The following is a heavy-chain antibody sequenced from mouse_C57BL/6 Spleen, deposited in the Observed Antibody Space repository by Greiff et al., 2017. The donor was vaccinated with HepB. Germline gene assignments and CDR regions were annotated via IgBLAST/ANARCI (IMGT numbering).Heavy chain of an antibody. CDR1: GYSITSGYY. CDR3: ARDRDYYDYDECAMDY. Sequence: EVQRVESGPGLVKPSQSLSLTCSVTGYSITSGYYWNWIRQFPGNKLEWMGYISYDGSNNYNPSLKNRISITRDTSTNQFFLQLNSVTTEDTATYYCARDRDYYDYDECAMDYWGQGTSVTVSS. J-gene: IGHJ4*01. V-gene: IGHV3-6*01. D-gene: IGHD2-4*01. CDR2: ISYDGSN.